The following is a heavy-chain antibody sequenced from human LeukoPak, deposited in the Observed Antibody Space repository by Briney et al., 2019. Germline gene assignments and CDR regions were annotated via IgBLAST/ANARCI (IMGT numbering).Heavy chain of an antibody. CDR1: GFTFGSYA. J-gene: IGHJ4*02. V-gene: IGHV3-64*01. CDR2: ISSNGGST. CDR3: ARLGSPPGSDYYHFDY. D-gene: IGHD3-22*01. Sequence: PGGSLRLSCAASGFTFGSYAMHWVRRAPGKGLEYVSAISSNGGSTYYANSVKGRFTISRDNSKNTLYLQMGSLRAEDMAVYYCARLGSPPGSDYYHFDYWGQGTLVTVSS.